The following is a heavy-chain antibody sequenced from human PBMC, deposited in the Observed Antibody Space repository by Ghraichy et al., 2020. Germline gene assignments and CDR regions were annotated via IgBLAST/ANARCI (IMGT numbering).Heavy chain of an antibody. CDR2: ITYNGDTT. J-gene: IGHJ4*02. CDR3: AKDFWLIATATGPFDY. D-gene: IGHD6-25*01. Sequence: GGSLRLSCAASGFIFSNYAMSWVRQAPGKGPEWVSGITYNGDTTHYADSVKGRFTISRDNSGSTVSLQMSSLRAEDTAVYYCAKDFWLIATATGPFDYWGPGTRVTVSS. CDR1: GFIFSNYA. V-gene: IGHV3-23*01.